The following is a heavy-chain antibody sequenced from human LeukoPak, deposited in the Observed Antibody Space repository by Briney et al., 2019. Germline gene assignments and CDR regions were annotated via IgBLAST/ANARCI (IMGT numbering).Heavy chain of an antibody. V-gene: IGHV4-38-2*02. J-gene: IGHJ4*02. CDR2: IYHSGST. CDR1: GFSISSGYY. CDR3: ARGQGESSSWSNFDS. D-gene: IGHD6-13*01. Sequence: SETLSLTCTVSGFSISSGYYWGWIRQPPGKGLEWIGSIYHSGSTYYNPSLKSRVTISVDTSKNQFSLKIRSVTAADTAVYYCARGQGESSSWSNFDSWGQGTLVTVSS.